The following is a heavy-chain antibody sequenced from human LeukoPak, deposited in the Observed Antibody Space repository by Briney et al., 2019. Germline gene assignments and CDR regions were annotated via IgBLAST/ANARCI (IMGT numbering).Heavy chain of an antibody. D-gene: IGHD6-19*01. V-gene: IGHV1-46*01. CDR1: GYTFTSYY. Sequence: ASVKVSCKASGYTFTSYYMHWVRQAPGQGLGWMGIINPSGGSTSYAQKFQGRVTMTRDTSTSTVYMELSSLRSEDTAVYYCASLYSSGWYLDYWGQGTLVTVSS. CDR3: ASLYSSGWYLDY. CDR2: INPSGGST. J-gene: IGHJ4*02.